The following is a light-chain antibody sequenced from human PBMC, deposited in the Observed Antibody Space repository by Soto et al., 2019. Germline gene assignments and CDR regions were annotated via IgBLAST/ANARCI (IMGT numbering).Light chain of an antibody. V-gene: IGLV2-14*01. CDR3: SSDITNRRVG. CDR1: SSDVGGYNY. Sequence: QSALTQPASVSGSPGQSITISCTGISSDVGGYNYVSWYQQYPGKAPKLLIFDVNNRPSGVSNRFSGSKSGNTASLTISGLQAEDEAHYYCSSDITNRRVGFGGGTQLTVL. CDR2: DVN. J-gene: IGLJ2*01.